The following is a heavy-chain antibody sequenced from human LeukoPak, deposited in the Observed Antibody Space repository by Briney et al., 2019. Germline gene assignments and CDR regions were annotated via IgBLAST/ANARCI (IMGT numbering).Heavy chain of an antibody. CDR1: GFTFSNYW. D-gene: IGHD2-15*01. J-gene: IGHJ4*02. CDR3: AKGRAKGGSCSDY. CDR2: INSDGSFT. V-gene: IGHV3-74*01. Sequence: GGSLRLSCAASGFTFSNYWMHWVRQAPGKGLVWVSRINSDGSFTSYADSVKGRFTISRDQSKNSLYLQMNSLRTEDTALYYCAKGRAKGGSCSDYWGQGTLVTVSS.